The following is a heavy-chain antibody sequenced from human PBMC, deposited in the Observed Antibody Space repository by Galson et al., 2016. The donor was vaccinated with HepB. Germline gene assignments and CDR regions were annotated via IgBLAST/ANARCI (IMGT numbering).Heavy chain of an antibody. CDR3: AKDLESHYGSGSYMYYGLDV. D-gene: IGHD3-10*01. J-gene: IGHJ6*02. V-gene: IGHV3-23*01. Sequence: SLRLSCAASGFTFNNFAMNWVRQPPGKGLEWVSAVSGSGAATYYADSVRGRFILSRDNSKKNLYLEMNSLRAGDTAVYYCAKDLESHYGSGSYMYYGLDVWGHGTTVTVSS. CDR2: VSGSGAAT. CDR1: GFTFNNFA.